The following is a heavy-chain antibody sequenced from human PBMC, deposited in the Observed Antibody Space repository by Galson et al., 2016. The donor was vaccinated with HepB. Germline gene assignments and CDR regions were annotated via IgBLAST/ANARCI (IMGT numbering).Heavy chain of an antibody. CDR1: GDSVTSGAYY. V-gene: IGHV4-61*08. CDR2: IYYSGST. Sequence: SETLSLTCSVSGDSVTSGAYYWSWIRQPPGKGLEWVGSIYYSGSTNYNPSLKSRVTMSVDTPKNQFSLRLTSVTAADTAVFYCARERGHRTGYFDYWGQGTLVTVSS. D-gene: IGHD1-14*01. CDR3: ARERGHRTGYFDY. J-gene: IGHJ4*02.